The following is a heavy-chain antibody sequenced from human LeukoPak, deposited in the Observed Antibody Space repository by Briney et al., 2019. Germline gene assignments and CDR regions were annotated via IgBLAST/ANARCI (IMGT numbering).Heavy chain of an antibody. CDR2: ISYDGSNK. D-gene: IGHD6-19*01. Sequence: GGSLRLSCAASGFTFSSYAMHWVRQAPGKGLEWVAVISYDGSNKYYADSVKGRFTISRDNSKNTLYLQMNSLRAEDTAVYYCAHTVAGPDAFDIWGQGTMVTVSS. V-gene: IGHV3-30-3*01. J-gene: IGHJ3*02. CDR1: GFTFSSYA. CDR3: AHTVAGPDAFDI.